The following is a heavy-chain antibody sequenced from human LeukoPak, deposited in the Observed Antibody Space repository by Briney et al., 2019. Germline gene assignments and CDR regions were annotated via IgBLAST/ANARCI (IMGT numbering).Heavy chain of an antibody. J-gene: IGHJ4*02. CDR1: GGSISSGGYY. Sequence: PSETLSLTCTVSGGSISSGGYYWSWIRQHPGKGLEWIGYIYYSGSTYYNPSLKSRVTISVDTSKNQFSLKLSSVTAADTAVYYCARGKVGTIFGVVIIPPSVWGQGTLVTVSS. D-gene: IGHD3-3*01. V-gene: IGHV4-31*03. CDR2: IYYSGST. CDR3: ARGKVGTIFGVVIIPPSV.